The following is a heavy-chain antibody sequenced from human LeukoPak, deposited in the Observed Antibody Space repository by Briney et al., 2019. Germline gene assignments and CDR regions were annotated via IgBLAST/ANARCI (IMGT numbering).Heavy chain of an antibody. Sequence: ASVKVSCKASGYTPTGYYMNWVRQAPGQGLEWMGWINPNSGGTNYGQKFQGRVTMTRDTSISIVYMELSRLRSDDTAVYYCARGPSDSSGYYYEGDAFDIWGQGTVVTVSS. J-gene: IGHJ3*02. D-gene: IGHD3-22*01. CDR3: ARGPSDSSGYYYEGDAFDI. CDR1: GYTPTGYY. CDR2: INPNSGGT. V-gene: IGHV1-2*02.